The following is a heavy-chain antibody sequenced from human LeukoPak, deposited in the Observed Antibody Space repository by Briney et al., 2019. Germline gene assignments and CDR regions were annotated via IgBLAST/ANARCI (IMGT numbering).Heavy chain of an antibody. CDR2: IYSGGST. J-gene: IGHJ4*02. Sequence: GGSLRLSCAASGFTVSSNYMSWVRQAPGKGLEWVSVIYSGGSTYYADSVKGRFTISRDNSKNTLYLQMNSLRAEDTAVYYRAREIYVDTAMVSESYFDYWGQGTLVTVSS. D-gene: IGHD5-18*01. CDR1: GFTVSSNY. V-gene: IGHV3-53*01. CDR3: AREIYVDTAMVSESYFDY.